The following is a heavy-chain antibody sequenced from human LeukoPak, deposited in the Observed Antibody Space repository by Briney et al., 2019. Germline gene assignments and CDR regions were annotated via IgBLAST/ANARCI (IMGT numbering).Heavy chain of an antibody. Sequence: GGSLRLSCAASGFTFSSYGMHWVRQAPGKGLEWVSFIRYDGTNKYYADSVKGRFTISRDNAKNSLFLQMNSLRAEDTAVYYCAREGTGSYWGQGTLVTVSS. CDR1: GFTFSSYG. J-gene: IGHJ4*02. CDR3: AREGTGSY. D-gene: IGHD3-10*01. V-gene: IGHV3-30*02. CDR2: IRYDGTNK.